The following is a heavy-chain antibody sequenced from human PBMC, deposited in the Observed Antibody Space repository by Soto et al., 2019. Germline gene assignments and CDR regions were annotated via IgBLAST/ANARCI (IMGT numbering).Heavy chain of an antibody. J-gene: IGHJ4*02. CDR3: AREGNLGRWIQPLDS. CDR2: ISYSGRT. CDR1: GGSITSGDYY. D-gene: IGHD2-2*03. Sequence: SETLSLTCTVSGGSITSGDYYSSWIRQHPGKGLEWIGYISYSGRTYYNPSLKSRVTMSMDTSRNQFSLKLSSVTAADTAVYYCAREGNLGRWIQPLDSWGQGTLVTVSS. V-gene: IGHV4-31*03.